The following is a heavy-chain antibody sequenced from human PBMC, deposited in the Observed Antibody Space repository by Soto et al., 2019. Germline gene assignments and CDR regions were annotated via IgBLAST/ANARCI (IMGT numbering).Heavy chain of an antibody. CDR3: AKEVEESVNEPIPGDC. CDR1: GFTFNIYA. D-gene: IGHD1-1*01. V-gene: IGHV3-23*01. J-gene: IGHJ4*02. Sequence: PGGSLRLSCAASGFTFNIYAMTWVRQAPGKGLEWVSTTGATGRTTYYADSVKGRFTVSRDNSKNTLDLQMSNLRAEDTAVYYCAKEVEESVNEPIPGDCWGQGTVVTVSS. CDR2: TGATGRTT.